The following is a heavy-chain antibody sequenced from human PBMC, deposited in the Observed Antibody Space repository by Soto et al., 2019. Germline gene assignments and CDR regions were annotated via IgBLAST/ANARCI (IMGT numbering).Heavy chain of an antibody. Sequence: GASVKVSCKTSGYTFINFGIPWVRQAPGQGLEWVGKIRGYNGDTNYAPKLQGRVTMTTDTSTSTAYLELWTLRSDDTAAYYCARWRHRNPDYWGQGTLVTVSS. CDR1: GYTFINFG. CDR3: ARWRHRNPDY. V-gene: IGHV1-18*04. J-gene: IGHJ4*02. D-gene: IGHD4-4*01. CDR2: IRGYNGDT.